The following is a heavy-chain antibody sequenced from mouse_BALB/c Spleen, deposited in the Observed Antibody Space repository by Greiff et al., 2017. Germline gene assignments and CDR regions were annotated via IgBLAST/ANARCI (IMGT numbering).Heavy chain of an antibody. V-gene: IGHV3-1*02. J-gene: IGHJ4*01. CDR3: ATKDSSGYVDYAMDY. CDR1: GYSITSGYS. Sequence: EVQLQQSGPDLVKPSQSLSLTCTVTGYSITSGYSWHWIRQFPGNKLEWMGYIHYSGSTNYNPSLKSRISITRDTSKNQFFLQLNSVTTEDTATYYCATKDSSGYVDYAMDYWGQGTSVTVSS. CDR2: IHYSGST. D-gene: IGHD3-2*01.